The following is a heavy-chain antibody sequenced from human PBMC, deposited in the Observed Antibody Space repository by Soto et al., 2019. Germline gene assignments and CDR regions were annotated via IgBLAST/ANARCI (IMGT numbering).Heavy chain of an antibody. CDR3: ARDGGFGTVNRYYYYYGMDV. V-gene: IGHV3-33*01. J-gene: IGHJ6*02. Sequence: GGSLRLSCAASGFTFSSYGMHWVRQAPGKGLEWVAVIWYDGSNKYYADSVKGRFTISRDNSKNTLYLQMNSLRAEDTAVYYCARDGGFGTVNRYYYYYGMDVWGQGTTVTVSS. D-gene: IGHD4-17*01. CDR1: GFTFSSYG. CDR2: IWYDGSNK.